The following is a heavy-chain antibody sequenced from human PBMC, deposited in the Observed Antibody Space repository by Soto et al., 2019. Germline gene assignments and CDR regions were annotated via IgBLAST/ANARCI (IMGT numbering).Heavy chain of an antibody. V-gene: IGHV4-39*01. J-gene: IGHJ4*02. CDR1: GGSISSSSYY. D-gene: IGHD3-3*01. CDR3: ATPSKKRDFWSGPDFYYFDY. CDR2: IYYSGST. Sequence: SQTLSLTCTVSGGSISSSSYYWGWIRQPPGKGLEWIGSIYYSGSTYYNPSLKSRVTISVDTSKNQFSLKLSSVTAADTAVYYCATPSKKRDFWSGPDFYYFDYWGQGTLVTVSS.